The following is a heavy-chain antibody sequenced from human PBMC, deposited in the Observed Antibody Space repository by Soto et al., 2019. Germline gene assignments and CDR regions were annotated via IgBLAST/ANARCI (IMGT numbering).Heavy chain of an antibody. CDR1: GCTFSSYA. CDR3: ARRARPDFYYMDV. J-gene: IGHJ6*03. D-gene: IGHD6-6*01. V-gene: IGHV3-23*01. CDR2: ISGSGGST. Sequence: GGSLRLSCAASGCTFSSYAMSWVRQAPGKGLEWVSAISGSGGSTYYADSVKGRFTISRDNSKNTLYLQMDSLRPEDTAVYYCARRARPDFYYMDVWGKGTTVTVSS.